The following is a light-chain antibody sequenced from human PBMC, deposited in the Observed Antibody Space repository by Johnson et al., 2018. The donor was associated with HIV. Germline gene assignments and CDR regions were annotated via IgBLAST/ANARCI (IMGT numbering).Light chain of an antibody. CDR3: GTWDSSLSAYV. Sequence: QSVLTQPPSVSAAPGQKVTISCSGSSSNIGNNYVSWYQQLPGTAPKLLIYDNNKRPSGIPDRFSGSKSGTSATLGITGLQTGDEAEYYCGTWDSSLSAYVCGPRTQVTVL. J-gene: IGLJ1*01. V-gene: IGLV1-51*01. CDR1: SSNIGNNY. CDR2: DNN.